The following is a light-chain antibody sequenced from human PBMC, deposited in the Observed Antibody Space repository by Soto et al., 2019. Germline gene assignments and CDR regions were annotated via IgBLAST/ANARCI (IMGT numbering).Light chain of an antibody. V-gene: IGKV3D-15*01. CDR3: QQYHVWPKWT. CDR2: GAS. J-gene: IGKJ1*01. CDR1: ESVGIS. Sequence: EVVLTQSPATLSVSPGEGATLSCRASESVGISLAWYQHKPGQPPRLLIHGASTRASGVPPRFSGSGSGTDFSLTISSLQSEDYAVYFCQQYHVWPKWTFGQGTKVEI.